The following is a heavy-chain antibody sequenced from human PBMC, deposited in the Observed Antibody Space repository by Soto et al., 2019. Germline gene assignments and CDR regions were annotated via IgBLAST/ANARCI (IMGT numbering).Heavy chain of an antibody. J-gene: IGHJ6*02. CDR2: IYSDNNT. CDR3: ARHYSAMGV. Sequence: EVQLVETGGDLIQPGGSLRLSCAASGFTVSSDSMTWVRQAPGKGLEWISIIYSDNNTDYADSVKGRFSISRDTSKNILYLQMNSLRAEDTAAYYCARHYSAMGVWGQGTKVTVSS. CDR1: GFTVSSDS. V-gene: IGHV3-53*02.